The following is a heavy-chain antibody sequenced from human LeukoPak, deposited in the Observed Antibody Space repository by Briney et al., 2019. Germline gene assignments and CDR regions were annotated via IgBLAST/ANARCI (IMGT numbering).Heavy chain of an antibody. CDR3: VRSTYSGSLQDY. CDR1: GFTFSGFW. Sequence: GGSLRLSCAASGFTFSGFWMHWVRQTPGKGPEWVSRISTDGTTTSYADSVKGRFTISRDNAKNTLYLQMNSLRAEDTAVYYCVRSTYSGSLQDYGGQGTVVTVSS. J-gene: IGHJ4*02. V-gene: IGHV3-74*01. D-gene: IGHD1-26*01. CDR2: ISTDGTTT.